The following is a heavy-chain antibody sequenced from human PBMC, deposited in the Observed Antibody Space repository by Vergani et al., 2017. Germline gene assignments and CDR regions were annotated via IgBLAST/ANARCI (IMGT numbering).Heavy chain of an antibody. Sequence: EVQLVPSGAEVKTPGESLKISCKGSGYSFTSYWTGWVRQMPGKGLEWIGIIYPGDSDTRYSPSFQGQVIIPADKSISTAYLQWGSLKASDTAMYYCATGEGPGSYCSSTSCPFDYWGQGTLVTVSS. CDR2: IYPGDSDT. D-gene: IGHD2-2*01. V-gene: IGHV5-51*03. J-gene: IGHJ4*02. CDR1: GYSFTSYW. CDR3: ATGEGPGSYCSSTSCPFDY.